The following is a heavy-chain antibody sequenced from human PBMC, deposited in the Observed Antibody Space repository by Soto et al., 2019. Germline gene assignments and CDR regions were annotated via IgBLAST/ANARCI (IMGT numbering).Heavy chain of an antibody. V-gene: IGHV3-30*04. CDR1: EFTFNTYA. CDR2: ISPDGRNI. Sequence: PGGSLRLSCAASEFTFNTYAMHWVRQAPGKGLEWVAAISPDGRNIYYQESVKGRFTISRDNFKNTQYLQMSSLRVEDTAMYWSAREIYGSGIAIAFDIWGQGTMVTVSS. D-gene: IGHD3-10*01. J-gene: IGHJ3*02. CDR3: AREIYGSGIAIAFDI.